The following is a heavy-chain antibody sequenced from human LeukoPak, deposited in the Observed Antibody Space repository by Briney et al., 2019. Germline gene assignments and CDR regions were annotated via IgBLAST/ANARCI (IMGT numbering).Heavy chain of an antibody. D-gene: IGHD5-12*01. CDR3: ARARDSGYDSNYYYYMDV. CDR1: GFTFSHYW. V-gene: IGHV3-11*04. Sequence: GGSLRLSCAASGFTFSHYWMTWVRQAPGKGLEWVSYISSSGSTIYYADSVKGRFTISRDNAKNSLYLQMNSLRAEDTAVYYCARARDSGYDSNYYYYMDVWGKGTTVTVPS. CDR2: ISSSGSTI. J-gene: IGHJ6*03.